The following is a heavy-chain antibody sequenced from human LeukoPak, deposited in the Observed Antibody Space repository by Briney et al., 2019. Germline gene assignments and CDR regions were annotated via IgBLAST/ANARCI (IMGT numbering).Heavy chain of an antibody. D-gene: IGHD6-6*01. V-gene: IGHV1-69*02. CDR1: GVTFSSYT. CDR2: IVPILGIA. CDR3: ERGRYISSRLFDV. J-gene: IGHJ4*02. Sequence: SVKVSCKASGVTFSSYTISWVRQAPGQGLECLGRIVPILGIANYPQKCHGRVTITAAKSTSTAYMELRSLRSEDRAVYQSERGRYISSRLFDVWGQGTLLTVSS.